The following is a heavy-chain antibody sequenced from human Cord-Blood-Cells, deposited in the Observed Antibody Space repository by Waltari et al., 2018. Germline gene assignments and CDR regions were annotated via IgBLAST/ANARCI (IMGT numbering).Heavy chain of an antibody. CDR1: GGSISSSSYY. CDR2: IYYSGST. Sequence: QLQLQESGPGLVKPSETLSLTCTVSGGSISSSSYYWGWIRQPPGKGLEWIGSIYYSGSTYYNPSLKGRDTISVDTSKNQFSLKLSCVTAADTAVYYCARQTAYYYDSSGYYFDWFDPWRQGTLVTVSS. V-gene: IGHV4-39*01. J-gene: IGHJ5*02. D-gene: IGHD3-22*01. CDR3: ARQTAYYYDSSGYYFDWFDP.